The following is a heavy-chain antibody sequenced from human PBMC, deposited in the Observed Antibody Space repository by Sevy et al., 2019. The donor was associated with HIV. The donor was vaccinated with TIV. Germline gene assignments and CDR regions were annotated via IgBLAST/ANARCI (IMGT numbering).Heavy chain of an antibody. CDR1: GFTLSNHS. J-gene: IGHJ4*02. D-gene: IGHD3-10*01. V-gene: IGHV3-7*03. Sequence: GGSLRLSCIASGFTLSNHSMTWVRQAPGKGLEWVANIKKDGTDKFYVDSVKGRFFISRDNANNSLYLQMNSLRVEDTAVYYCARDRRVEFGGSDFWGQGTRVTVSS. CDR3: ARDRRVEFGGSDF. CDR2: IKKDGTDK.